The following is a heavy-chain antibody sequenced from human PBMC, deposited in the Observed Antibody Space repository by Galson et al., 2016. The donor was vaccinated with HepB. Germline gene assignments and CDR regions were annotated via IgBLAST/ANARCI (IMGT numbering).Heavy chain of an antibody. CDR2: IGIAGDT. Sequence: SLRLSCAASGFTFSSYDMHWVRQATGKGLEWVSAIGIAGDTYYPGSVKGRFTISRENAKNSLYLQMNSLRAEDTAVYYCARAYHPHDSSGYHFDFWGQGTLVTVSS. CDR1: GFTFSSYD. D-gene: IGHD3-22*01. V-gene: IGHV3-13*01. J-gene: IGHJ4*02. CDR3: ARAYHPHDSSGYHFDF.